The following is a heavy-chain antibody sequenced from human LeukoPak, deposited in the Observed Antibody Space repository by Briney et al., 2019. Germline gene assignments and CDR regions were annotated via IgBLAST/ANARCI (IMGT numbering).Heavy chain of an antibody. V-gene: IGHV3-9*01. CDR2: ISWNSGSI. Sequence: GGSLRLSCAASGFTFDDYAMHWVRQAPGKGLEWVSGISWNSGSIGYADSVKGRFTISRDNAKNSLHLQMNSLRAEDTALYYCAKDMSAELEEYYFDYWGQGTLVTVSS. D-gene: IGHD1-26*01. J-gene: IGHJ4*02. CDR3: AKDMSAELEEYYFDY. CDR1: GFTFDDYA.